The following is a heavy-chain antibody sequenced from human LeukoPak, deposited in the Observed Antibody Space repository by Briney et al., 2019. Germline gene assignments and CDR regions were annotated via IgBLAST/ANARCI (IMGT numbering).Heavy chain of an antibody. CDR3: ARGGGSGWYPKEGYYYYGMDV. Sequence: SVKVSCKASGGTFSSYAISWVRQAPGQGLEWMGRIIPILGIANYAQKFQGRVTITADKSTSTAYMELSSLRSEDTAVYYCARGGGSGWYPKEGYYYYGMDVWGQGTTVTVSS. V-gene: IGHV1-69*04. CDR1: GGTFSSYA. J-gene: IGHJ6*02. CDR2: IIPILGIA. D-gene: IGHD6-19*01.